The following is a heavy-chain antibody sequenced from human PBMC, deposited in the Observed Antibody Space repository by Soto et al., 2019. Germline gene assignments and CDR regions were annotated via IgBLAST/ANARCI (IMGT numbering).Heavy chain of an antibody. CDR1: GYTFTSYG. D-gene: IGHD3-10*01. Sequence: ASVKVSCKASGYTFTSYGISWVRQAPGQGLEWMGWISAYNGNTNYAQKLQGRVTMTTDTSTSTAYMELRSLRSDDTAVYYCARDPIIRIFDRYYYYYMDVWGKGTTVTVSS. CDR2: ISAYNGNT. CDR3: ARDPIIRIFDRYYYYYMDV. V-gene: IGHV1-18*01. J-gene: IGHJ6*03.